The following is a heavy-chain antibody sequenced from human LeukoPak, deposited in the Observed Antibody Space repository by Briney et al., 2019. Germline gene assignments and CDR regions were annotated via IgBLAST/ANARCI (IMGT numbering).Heavy chain of an antibody. CDR1: GGSISSGSYY. CDR3: ARDGSGGYYKSRLDY. V-gene: IGHV4-61*02. Sequence: SETLSLTCTVSGGSISSGSYYWSWIRQPAGKGLEWIGRIYTSGSTNYNPSLKSRVTISVDTSKNQFSLKLSSVTAADTAVYYCARDGSGGYYKSRLDYWGQGTLVTVSS. J-gene: IGHJ4*02. D-gene: IGHD3-10*01. CDR2: IYTSGST.